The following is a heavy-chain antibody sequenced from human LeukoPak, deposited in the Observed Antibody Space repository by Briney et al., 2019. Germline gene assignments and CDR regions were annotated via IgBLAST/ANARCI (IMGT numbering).Heavy chain of an antibody. D-gene: IGHD3-9*01. CDR2: ISYDGSNK. V-gene: IGHV3-30-3*01. J-gene: IGHJ4*02. Sequence: PGGSLRLSCAASGFTFSSYAMHWVRQAPGKGLEWVAVISYDGSNKYYADSVKGRFTISRDNSKNTPYLQMNSLRAEDTAVYYCARDGRLGPPTWLDYWGQGTLVTVSS. CDR1: GFTFSSYA. CDR3: ARDGRLGPPTWLDY.